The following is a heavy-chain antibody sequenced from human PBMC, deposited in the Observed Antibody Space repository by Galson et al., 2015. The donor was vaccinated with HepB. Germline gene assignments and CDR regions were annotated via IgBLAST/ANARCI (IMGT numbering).Heavy chain of an antibody. D-gene: IGHD5-18*01. V-gene: IGHV1-18*01. CDR1: GYTFTSYG. Sequence: SVKVSCKASGYTFTSYGISWVRQAPGQGLEWMGWISAYNGNTNYAQKLQGRVTMTTDTSTSTAYTELRSLRSDDTAVYYCARDRDTAMDEWWYWGQGTLVTVSS. CDR2: ISAYNGNT. J-gene: IGHJ4*02. CDR3: ARDRDTAMDEWWY.